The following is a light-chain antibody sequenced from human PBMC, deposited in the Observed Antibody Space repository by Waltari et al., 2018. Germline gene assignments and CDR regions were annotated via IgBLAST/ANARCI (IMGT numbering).Light chain of an antibody. V-gene: IGLV2-23*02. J-gene: IGLJ3*02. CDR1: SVDVGNYNL. CDR2: EVS. CDR3: CSFGGSGNWV. Sequence: QSALTQPASVSGSPGQSITISCTGTSVDVGNYNLGSWYQQYPGKAPKLMSYEVSKRPAGGSNRFSGSKSANTTSLTISGRQAGDEADYYCCSFGGSGNWVFGGGTNLTVL.